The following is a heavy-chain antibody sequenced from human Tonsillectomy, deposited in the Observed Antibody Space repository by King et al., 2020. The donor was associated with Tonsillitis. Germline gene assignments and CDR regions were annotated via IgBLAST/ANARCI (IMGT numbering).Heavy chain of an antibody. J-gene: IGHJ6*02. D-gene: IGHD6-6*01. CDR2: ISAYSGNT. CDR3: ASDGRAARPPHYYGMHV. Sequence: QLVQSGAEVKKPGASVTVSCKASGYTFTSYGISWVRQAPGQGLEWMGWISAYSGNTNYAQKLQGRVTMTTDTSTSTAYMELRSLRSDDTAVYYCASDGRAARPPHYYGMHVWGQGPTVTVSS. V-gene: IGHV1-18*04. CDR1: GYTFTSYG.